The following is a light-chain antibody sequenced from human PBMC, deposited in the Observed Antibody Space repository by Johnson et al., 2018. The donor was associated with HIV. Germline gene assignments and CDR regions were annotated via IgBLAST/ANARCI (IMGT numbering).Light chain of an antibody. CDR2: DNN. Sequence: QSVLTQPPSVSAAPGQKVTISCSGSSSNIGNNYVSWYKQLPGTAPKLLIYDNNKRPSGIPDRFSGSKSGTPATLGITGLQTGDEADYYCGTWDSSLSAHVFGTGTKVTVL. CDR3: GTWDSSLSAHV. J-gene: IGLJ1*01. CDR1: SSNIGNNY. V-gene: IGLV1-51*01.